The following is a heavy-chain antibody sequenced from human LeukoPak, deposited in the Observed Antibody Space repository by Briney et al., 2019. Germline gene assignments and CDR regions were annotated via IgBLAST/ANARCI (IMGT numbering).Heavy chain of an antibody. V-gene: IGHV3-23*01. Sequence: GGSLRLSCAASGYTFSNSAMGWVRQAPGKGLEWVSSISDSGSGTFYPDSVKGRFTISRDNSKNMLYLQMNSLRIDDTAAYYCAKRQLRGDSSYYFDYWGPGTLVTVSS. CDR2: ISDSGSGT. CDR3: AKRQLRGDSSYYFDY. CDR1: GYTFSNSA. J-gene: IGHJ4*02. D-gene: IGHD3-16*01.